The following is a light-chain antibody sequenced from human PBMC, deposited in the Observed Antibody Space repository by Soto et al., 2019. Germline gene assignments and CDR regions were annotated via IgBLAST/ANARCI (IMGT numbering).Light chain of an antibody. CDR2: DVS. J-gene: IGLJ2*01. CDR1: TSDVGAYNS. CDR3: STHTSTLVA. Sequence: QSALTQPASVSGSPGQSITISCTGTTSDVGAYNSVSWYQQHPGTAPKLMIYDVSYRPSGVSDRFSGSKSGDTASLTISGLQAEDEADYYCSTHTSTLVAFGGGTKLTVL. V-gene: IGLV2-14*03.